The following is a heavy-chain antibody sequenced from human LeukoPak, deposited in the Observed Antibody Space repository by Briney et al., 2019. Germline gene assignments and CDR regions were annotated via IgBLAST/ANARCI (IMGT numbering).Heavy chain of an antibody. CDR2: FDRGRDGK. CDR3: AREVGSSRAFDI. J-gene: IGHJ3*02. V-gene: IGHV3-11*05. CDR1: GFSFCDYY. Sequence: KTGGSLRLSCAGSGFSFCDYYMAWIRQTPGKGLQRVSFFDRGRDGKAHADSVKGPFTISRDNDKNSLYLLMNSLTAEDTAVYYCAREVGSSRAFDIWGQGTMVTVSS. D-gene: IGHD2-15*01.